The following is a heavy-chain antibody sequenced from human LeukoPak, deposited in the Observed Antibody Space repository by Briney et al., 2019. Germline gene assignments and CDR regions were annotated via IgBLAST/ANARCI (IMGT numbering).Heavy chain of an antibody. CDR3: ARQPRDGYNYDFDY. CDR2: INPSVGST. J-gene: IGHJ4*02. CDR1: GYTFTSYY. V-gene: IGHV1-46*01. D-gene: IGHD5-24*01. Sequence: GASVKVSCKASGYTFTSYYMHWVRQAPGQGLEWMGIINPSVGSTTYAQKFQGRVTMHRDMSTSTVYMELSRLRSEDTAVYYCARQPRDGYNYDFDYWGQRTLDSVSS.